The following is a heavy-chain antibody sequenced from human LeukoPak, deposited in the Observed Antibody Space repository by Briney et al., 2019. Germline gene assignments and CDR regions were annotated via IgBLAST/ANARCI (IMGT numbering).Heavy chain of an antibody. Sequence: GGSLRLSCAVSGFTFSSYWMHWVRQAPGKGRVWVSRINSDGSSTSYADSVKGRFTISRDHAKNTLYLQMNSLRAEDTAVYYCAREVSYYDSSGYFNWFDPWGQGTLVTVSS. D-gene: IGHD3-22*01. CDR1: GFTFSSYW. CDR3: AREVSYYDSSGYFNWFDP. CDR2: INSDGSST. V-gene: IGHV3-74*01. J-gene: IGHJ5*02.